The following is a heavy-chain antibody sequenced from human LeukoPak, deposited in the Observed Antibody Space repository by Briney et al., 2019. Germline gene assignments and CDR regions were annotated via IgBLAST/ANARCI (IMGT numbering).Heavy chain of an antibody. V-gene: IGHV3-33*05. CDR3: ATEVPNGGLRFDY. CDR1: GFTFTTYG. CDR2: ISYNGGYR. D-gene: IGHD4-23*01. J-gene: IGHJ4*02. Sequence: PGGSLRLSCTASGFTFTTYGLHWVRQAPGKGLEWVAVISYNGGYRHYADSVKGRFTISRDDSKNTLFLQMSSLRAEDTAVYYCATEVPNGGLRFDYWGQGTLVTVSS.